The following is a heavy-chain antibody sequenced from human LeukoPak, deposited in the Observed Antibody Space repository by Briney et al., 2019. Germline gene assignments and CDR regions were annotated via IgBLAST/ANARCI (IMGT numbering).Heavy chain of an antibody. CDR2: IYSGGST. V-gene: IGHV3-23*03. J-gene: IGHJ6*02. CDR3: AKDPTPYTSSWTYFYYGMDV. CDR1: GFTFSSYA. Sequence: GGSLRLSCAASGFTFSSYAMSWVRQAPGKGLEWVSVIYSGGSTYYADSVKGRFTISRDNSKNTLYLQMNSLRAEDTALYYCAKDPTPYTSSWTYFYYGMDVWGQGTTVTVSS. D-gene: IGHD6-13*01.